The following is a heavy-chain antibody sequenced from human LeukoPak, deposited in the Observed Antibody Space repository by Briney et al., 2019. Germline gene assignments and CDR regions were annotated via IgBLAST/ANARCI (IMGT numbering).Heavy chain of an antibody. CDR2: IYHSGST. CDR1: GGSISSGGYS. V-gene: IGHV4-30-2*01. D-gene: IGHD2-15*01. CDR3: ARQLLPGSGGMDV. Sequence: SETPSLTCAVSGGSISSGGYSWSWIWQPPGKGLEWIGYIYHSGSTYYNPSLKSRVTISVDRSKNQFSLKLSSVTAADTAVYYCARQLLPGSGGMDVWGKGTTVTVSS. J-gene: IGHJ6*04.